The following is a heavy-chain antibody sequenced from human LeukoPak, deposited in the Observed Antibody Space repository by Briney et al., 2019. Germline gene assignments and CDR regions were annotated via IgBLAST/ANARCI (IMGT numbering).Heavy chain of an antibody. D-gene: IGHD3-22*01. Sequence: GGSLRLSCEGSGFTFSNYWMGWVRQAPGKGLQRVANIKTDGSEKYYVDSVKGRFTISRDNAKNSLYLQMNSLRAEDTAVYYCATYSSLNRREFQYWGQGTLLTVSS. CDR2: IKTDGSEK. CDR3: ATYSSLNRREFQY. J-gene: IGHJ1*01. CDR1: GFTFSNYW. V-gene: IGHV3-7*01.